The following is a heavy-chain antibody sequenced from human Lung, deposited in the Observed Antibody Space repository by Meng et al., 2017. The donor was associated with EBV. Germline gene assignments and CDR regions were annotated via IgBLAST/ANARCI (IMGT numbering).Heavy chain of an antibody. CDR3: ARGATSVFDL. CDR1: VDSVSSSSAA. J-gene: IGHJ2*01. Sequence: QLHRQQSGPGLVKPSQTLSLTCVISVDSVSSSSAAWTWIRQSPSRGLEWLGRTYYRSKWYNDYAVFVKSRITINPDTSKNQFSLQLNSVTPEDTAVYYCARGATSVFDLWGRGTLVTASS. CDR2: TYYRSKWYN. V-gene: IGHV6-1*01.